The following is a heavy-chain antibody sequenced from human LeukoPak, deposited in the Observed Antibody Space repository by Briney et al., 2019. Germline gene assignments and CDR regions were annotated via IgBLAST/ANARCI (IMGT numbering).Heavy chain of an antibody. V-gene: IGHV4-59*01. CDR1: GCSISSYY. CDR3: VKAECGGDCYLGYFQY. CDR2: IYYSGST. D-gene: IGHD2-21*02. J-gene: IGHJ1*01. Sequence: SETLSLTCTFSGCSISSYYWSWIRQPPGKGLEWIGYIYYSGSTNYNPSLKSRVTISVDTSKNQFSLKLSSVTAADTAVYYCVKAECGGDCYLGYFQYWGQGTLVTVSS.